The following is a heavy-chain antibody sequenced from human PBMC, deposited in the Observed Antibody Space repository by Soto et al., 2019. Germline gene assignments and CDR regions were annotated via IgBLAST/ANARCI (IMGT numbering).Heavy chain of an antibody. Sequence: QVQLRESGPGLVKPSQALSLVCSVSGDSITSGGYYWTWLRQRPGKGLEWIGYIYFTGSAYYNPSSKSRMTMSVDTSKNQFSLRLSSVTAADTAFYYCARERVLRSGWFDPWGQGTLVTVSS. D-gene: IGHD1-26*01. CDR1: GDSITSGGYY. V-gene: IGHV4-31*03. CDR2: IYFTGSA. CDR3: ARERVLRSGWFDP. J-gene: IGHJ5*02.